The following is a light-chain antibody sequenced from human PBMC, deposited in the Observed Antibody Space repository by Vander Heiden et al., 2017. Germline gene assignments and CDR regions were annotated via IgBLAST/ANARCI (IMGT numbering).Light chain of an antibody. J-gene: IGLJ1*01. V-gene: IGLV3-21*02. CDR3: QVWDSSSDGYV. Sequence: SYVLPQPPSVSVAPGQTARITWGGNSIGSKSVHWYQQKPGQAPVLLVYDDSDRPSGIPERFSGSNSGNSATLTISRVEAGDEADYYCQVWDSSSDGYVFGTGTKVTVL. CDR1: SIGSKS. CDR2: DDS.